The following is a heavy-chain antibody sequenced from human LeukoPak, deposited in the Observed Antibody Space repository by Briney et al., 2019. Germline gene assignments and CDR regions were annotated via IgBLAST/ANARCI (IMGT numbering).Heavy chain of an antibody. CDR2: ISGSGGST. J-gene: IGHJ4*02. D-gene: IGHD2-2*01. Sequence: PGGSLRLSCAASGFTFSDYTMNWVRQAPGKGLEWVSAISGSGGSTYYADSVKGRFTISRDNSKNTLYLQMNSLRAEDTAKHYCAKYSQLLSEYYLDFWGQGPLVTVSS. V-gene: IGHV3-23*01. CDR3: AKYSQLLSEYYLDF. CDR1: GFTFSDYT.